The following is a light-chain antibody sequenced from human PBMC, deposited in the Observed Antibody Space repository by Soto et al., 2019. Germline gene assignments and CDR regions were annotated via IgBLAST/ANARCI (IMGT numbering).Light chain of an antibody. CDR1: KLGDKY. J-gene: IGLJ2*01. CDR2: QDS. V-gene: IGLV3-1*01. Sequence: SYELTQPPSVSVSPGQTASITCSGDKLGDKYACWYQQKPGQSPVLVIYQDSKRPSGIPERFSGSNTGNTATLTISGTQAMVEADYYCQAWDRSTVVFGGGTKVTVL. CDR3: QAWDRSTVV.